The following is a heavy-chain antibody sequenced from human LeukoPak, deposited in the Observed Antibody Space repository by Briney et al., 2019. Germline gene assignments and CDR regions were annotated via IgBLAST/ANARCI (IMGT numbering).Heavy chain of an antibody. J-gene: IGHJ6*02. D-gene: IGHD3-9*01. CDR1: GGSMKTFY. Sequence: SETLSLTCTVSGGSMKTFYWSWIRQPAGKGLEWVGRIFSRGTTNYNHSLKSRVTVSLDTSKNQFSLKLSSVTAADTAVYYCARGRYDNLTGHLARLDVWGQGTTVIVSS. V-gene: IGHV4-4*07. CDR3: ARGRYDNLTGHLARLDV. CDR2: IFSRGTT.